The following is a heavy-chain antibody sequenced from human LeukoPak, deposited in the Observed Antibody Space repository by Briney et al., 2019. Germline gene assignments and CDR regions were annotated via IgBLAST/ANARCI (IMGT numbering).Heavy chain of an antibody. Sequence: PSASVKVSCKASGYTFTGYYMHWVRQAPGQGLEWMGWINPNSGGTNYAQKFQGRVTMTGDTSISTAYMELSRLRSDDTAVYYCARVYRGYSGVYYYYGMDVWGQGTTVTVSS. CDR3: ARVYRGYSGVYYYYGMDV. CDR2: INPNSGGT. J-gene: IGHJ6*02. V-gene: IGHV1-2*02. D-gene: IGHD5-12*01. CDR1: GYTFTGYY.